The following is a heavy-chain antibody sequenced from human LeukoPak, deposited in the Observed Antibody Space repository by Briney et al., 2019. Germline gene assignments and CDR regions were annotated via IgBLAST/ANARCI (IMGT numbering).Heavy chain of an antibody. V-gene: IGHV4-39*01. CDR2: IYYSGSI. D-gene: IGHD3-10*01. CDR3: AAPLTMVRGVTPDL. Sequence: PSETLSLTCTVSGGSIRSSSYYWGWIRQPPGKGLEWIGSIYYSGSIYYNPSLKSRVTISIDMSKNQFSLKLSSVTATDTAVYYCAAPLTMVRGVTPDLWGQGVLVTVSS. CDR1: GGSIRSSSYY. J-gene: IGHJ5*02.